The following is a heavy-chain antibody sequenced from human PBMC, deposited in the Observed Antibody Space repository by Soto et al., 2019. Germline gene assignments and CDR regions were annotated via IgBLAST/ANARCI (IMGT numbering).Heavy chain of an antibody. V-gene: IGHV3-30*18. CDR1: GFTLSNYG. Sequence: PGRSLRLSCAASGFTLSNYGMHWVRQAPGKGLEWVAVTSYDGSNKDYADSVKGRFTISRDNSKNTLYLQMNSLRAEDTAVYYCAKELSNHGRPYFDHWGQGTPVTXSS. J-gene: IGHJ4*02. D-gene: IGHD4-4*01. CDR3: AKELSNHGRPYFDH. CDR2: TSYDGSNK.